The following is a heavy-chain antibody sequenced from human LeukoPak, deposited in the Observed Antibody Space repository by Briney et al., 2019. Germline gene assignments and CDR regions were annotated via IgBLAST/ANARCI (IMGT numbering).Heavy chain of an antibody. CDR1: GGSFSGYY. CDR3: ARGVPDSSGWYSWFDP. V-gene: IGHV4-34*01. CDR2: INHSGST. Sequence: SETLSLTCAVYGGSFSGYYWSWIRQPPGKGLEWIGEINHSGSTNYNPSLKSRVTISVDTSKNQFSLKLSSVTAADTAVYYCARGVPDSSGWYSWFDPWGQGTLVTVSS. D-gene: IGHD6-19*01. J-gene: IGHJ5*02.